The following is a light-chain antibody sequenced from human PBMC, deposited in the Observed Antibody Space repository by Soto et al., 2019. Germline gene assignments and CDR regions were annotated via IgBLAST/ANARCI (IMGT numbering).Light chain of an antibody. CDR2: AAS. Sequence: IQVTQSPSSLSASVGDRVTINCRASQDISSSLAWYQQTPGKAPKFLIYAASTMQSGVPARFRGRGSGKDFTLTISNLQTEDFATYYCQQVNSYPLTVGGGTKVEIK. V-gene: IGKV1-9*01. CDR1: QDISSS. CDR3: QQVNSYPLT. J-gene: IGKJ4*01.